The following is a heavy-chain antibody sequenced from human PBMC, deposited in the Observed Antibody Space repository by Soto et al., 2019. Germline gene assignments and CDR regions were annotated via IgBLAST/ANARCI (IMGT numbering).Heavy chain of an antibody. V-gene: IGHV1-18*01. CDR2: ISAYNGNT. Sequence: ASVKVSCKASGYTFTSYGISWVRQAPGQGLEWMGWISAYNGNTNYAQKLQGRVTMTTDTSTSTAYMELRSLRSDDTAVYYCARGASYYYGSGAYGMDVWAQGTTVTVSS. CDR3: ARGASYYYGSGAYGMDV. CDR1: GYTFTSYG. J-gene: IGHJ6*02. D-gene: IGHD3-10*01.